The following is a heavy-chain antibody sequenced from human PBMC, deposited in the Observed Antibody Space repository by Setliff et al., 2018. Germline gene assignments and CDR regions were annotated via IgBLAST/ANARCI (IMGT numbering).Heavy chain of an antibody. V-gene: IGHV5-51*01. Sequence: GESLKISCKGSGYSFTSYWIGWVRQMSGKGLEWMGIIYPGDSDTRYSPSFQGQVTISADKSISTAYLQWSSLKASDTAMYYCARQAVAGSDAFDIWGQGTMVTVSS. D-gene: IGHD6-19*01. CDR2: IYPGDSDT. CDR1: GYSFTSYW. CDR3: ARQAVAGSDAFDI. J-gene: IGHJ3*02.